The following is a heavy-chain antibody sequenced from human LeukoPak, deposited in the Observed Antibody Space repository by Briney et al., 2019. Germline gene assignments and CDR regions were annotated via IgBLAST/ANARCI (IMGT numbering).Heavy chain of an antibody. J-gene: IGHJ4*02. CDR3: ARDWMVRGGFDY. Sequence: SQTLSLTCTVSGGSMSSGDFYWSWIRQPPGKGLEWIGYIYYIGTTTYNPSLKSRVSISVDTSKNQFSLKLTSVTAADTAAYYCARDWMVRGGFDYWGQGALVTVSA. V-gene: IGHV4-30-4*01. D-gene: IGHD3-10*01. CDR2: IYYIGTT. CDR1: GGSMSSGDFY.